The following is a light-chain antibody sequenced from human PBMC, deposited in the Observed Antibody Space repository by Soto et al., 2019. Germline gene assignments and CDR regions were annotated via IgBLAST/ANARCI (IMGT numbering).Light chain of an antibody. J-gene: IGKJ4*01. Sequence: DIQLTQSPSSLSASVWDRVTISCRASQTISSWLAWYQQKPGKAPKLLIYKASTLKSGVPSRFSGSGSGTEFTLTISSRQHDDFASYYCQQYNEYPLTFGGGTKVDIK. CDR2: KAS. V-gene: IGKV1-5*03. CDR1: QTISSW. CDR3: QQYNEYPLT.